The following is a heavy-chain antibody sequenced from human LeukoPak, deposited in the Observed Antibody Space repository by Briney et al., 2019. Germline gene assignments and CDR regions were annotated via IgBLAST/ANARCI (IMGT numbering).Heavy chain of an antibody. J-gene: IGHJ4*02. Sequence: TSETLSLTCTVSGGSISSYYWSWIRRPPGKGLEWIGYIYYSGSTNYNPSLKSRVTISVDTSKNQFSLKLSSVTAADTAVYYCARAVWFGELLSGGNYFDYWGQGTLVTVSS. CDR3: ARAVWFGELLSGGNYFDY. D-gene: IGHD3-10*01. CDR2: IYYSGST. CDR1: GGSISSYY. V-gene: IGHV4-59*01.